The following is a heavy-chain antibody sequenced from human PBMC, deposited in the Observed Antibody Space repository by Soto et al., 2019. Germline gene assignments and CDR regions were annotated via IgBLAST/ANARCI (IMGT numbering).Heavy chain of an antibody. CDR2: IYYSGST. V-gene: IGHV4-59*08. Sequence: SETLSLTCTVSGGSISSYYWSWIRQPPGKGLEWIGYIYYSGSTNYNPSLKSRVTISVDTSKNQFSLKLSSVTAADTAVYYCASTYYYGSGSYYYMDVWGKGTTVTVSS. J-gene: IGHJ6*03. CDR1: GGSISSYY. D-gene: IGHD3-10*01. CDR3: ASTYYYGSGSYYYMDV.